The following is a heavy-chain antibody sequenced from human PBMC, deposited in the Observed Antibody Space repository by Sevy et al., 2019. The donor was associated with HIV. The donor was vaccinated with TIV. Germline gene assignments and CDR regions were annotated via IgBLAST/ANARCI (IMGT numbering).Heavy chain of an antibody. CDR2: IKSKTDGGTT. CDR1: GFTFSNAW. D-gene: IGHD1-7*01. Sequence: GGSLRLSCAASGFTFSNAWMSWVRQAPGKGLEWVGRIKSKTDGGTTDYAAPGKGRFTISRDDSKNTLYLQMNSLKTEDTAVYYCTTDLTGTTYENWFDPWGQGTLVTVSS. CDR3: TTDLTGTTYENWFDP. V-gene: IGHV3-15*01. J-gene: IGHJ5*02.